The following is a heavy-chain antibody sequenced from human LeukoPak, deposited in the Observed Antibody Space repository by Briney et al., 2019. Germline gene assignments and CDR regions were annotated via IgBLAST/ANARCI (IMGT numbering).Heavy chain of an antibody. CDR1: GYTFTGYY. CDR2: INPNSGGT. CDR3: ARVIVVVTAIRGAGWFDP. J-gene: IGHJ5*02. V-gene: IGHV1-2*02. D-gene: IGHD2-21*02. Sequence: ASVKVSCKASGYTFTGYYMHWVRQAPGQGLEWMGWINPNSGGTNYAQKFQGRVTMTRDTSISTAYMELSRLRSDDTAVYYCARVIVVVTAIRGAGWFDPWGQGTLVTVSS.